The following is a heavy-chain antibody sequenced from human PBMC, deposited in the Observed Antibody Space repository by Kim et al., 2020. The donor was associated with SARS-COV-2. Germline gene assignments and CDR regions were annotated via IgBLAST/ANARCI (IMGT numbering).Heavy chain of an antibody. CDR3: ARCCVETTDYYYGMDV. V-gene: IGHV1-46*01. CDR2: INPSGGST. D-gene: IGHD4-17*01. CDR1: GYTFTSYY. Sequence: ASVKVSCKASGYTFTSYYMHWVRQAPGQGLEWMGIINPSGGSTSYAQKFQGRVTMTRDTSTSTVYMELSSLRSEDTAVYYCARCCVETTDYYYGMDVWGQGTTVTVSS. J-gene: IGHJ6*02.